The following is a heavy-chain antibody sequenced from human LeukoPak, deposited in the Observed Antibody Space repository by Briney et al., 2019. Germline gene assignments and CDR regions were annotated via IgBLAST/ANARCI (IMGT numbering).Heavy chain of an antibody. CDR3: ARQRWEPRAYWFDP. J-gene: IGHJ5*02. Sequence: PSETLSLTCAVYGGSFSDYYWSWIRQPPGKGLEWIGEINHSGSTNYNPSLKSRVTISVDTSKNQFSLKLSSVTAADTAVYYCARQRWEPRAYWFDPWGQGTLVTVSS. V-gene: IGHV4-34*01. CDR2: INHSGST. D-gene: IGHD1-26*01. CDR1: GGSFSDYY.